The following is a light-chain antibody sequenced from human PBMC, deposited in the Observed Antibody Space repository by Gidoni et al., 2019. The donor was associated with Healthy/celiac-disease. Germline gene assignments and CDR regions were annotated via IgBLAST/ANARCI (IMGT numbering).Light chain of an antibody. V-gene: IGKV4-1*01. J-gene: IGKJ4*01. CDR1: QSVLYSSNNKNY. Sequence: IVLTQSADSLAVPLGERATINCKSSQSVLYSSNNKNYLAWYQQKPGQPPKLLIYWASTRESGVPDRFSGSGSGTDFTLTISSLQAEDVAVYYCQQYYSTPLTFGGGTKVEIK. CDR3: QQYYSTPLT. CDR2: WAS.